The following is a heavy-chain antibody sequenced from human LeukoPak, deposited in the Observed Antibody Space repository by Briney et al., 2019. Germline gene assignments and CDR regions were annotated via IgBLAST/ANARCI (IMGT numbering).Heavy chain of an antibody. J-gene: IGHJ4*02. D-gene: IGHD1-26*01. Sequence: SETLSLPCAVYGGSFSGYYWSWIRQPPGKGLEWIGEINHSGSTNYNPSLKSRVTISVDTSKNQFSLKLGSVTAADTAVYYCARDSWELRAFDYWGQGTLVTVSS. CDR2: INHSGST. V-gene: IGHV4-34*01. CDR3: ARDSWELRAFDY. CDR1: GGSFSGYY.